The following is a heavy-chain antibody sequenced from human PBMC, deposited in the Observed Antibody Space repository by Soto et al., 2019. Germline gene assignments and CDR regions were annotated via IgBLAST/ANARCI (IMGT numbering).Heavy chain of an antibody. D-gene: IGHD1-7*01. CDR3: ARERTRVPFDL. V-gene: IGHV4-59*01. CDR1: GGSISSYY. J-gene: IGHJ2*01. Sequence: SETLSLTCTVSGGSISSYYWSWIRQPPGKGLEWIGYIYYSGSTNYNPSLKSRVTISVDTSKNQFSLKLSSVTAADTAVYYCARERTRVPFDLWGRGTLVTVSS. CDR2: IYYSGST.